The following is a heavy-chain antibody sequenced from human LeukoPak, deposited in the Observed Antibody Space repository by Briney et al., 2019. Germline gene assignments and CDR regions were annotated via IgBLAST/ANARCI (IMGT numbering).Heavy chain of an antibody. CDR3: ASAFYGSGSYSYWYFDL. Sequence: SETLSLTCTVSGGSISGYFWSWVRQPPGKGLEWIGYIYYSGSTNYNPSLKSRVTISVDTSKNQFSLKLSSVTAADTAVYYCASAFYGSGSYSYWYFDLWGRGTLVTVSS. D-gene: IGHD3-10*01. J-gene: IGHJ2*01. CDR1: GGSISGYF. V-gene: IGHV4-59*08. CDR2: IYYSGST.